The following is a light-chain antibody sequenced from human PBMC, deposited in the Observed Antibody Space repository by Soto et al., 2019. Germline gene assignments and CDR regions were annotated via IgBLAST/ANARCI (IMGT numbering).Light chain of an antibody. CDR1: QDITTY. CDR2: GAS. Sequence: DIQMTQSPSSLSASVGDRATITCQASQDITTYLNWFQQKPGKAPKLLIYGASNLETGVPSRFSGSGSGTDFTFAISSLQPEDIATYYCQQYDTIQYTFGQGTKLEIK. CDR3: QQYDTIQYT. V-gene: IGKV1-33*01. J-gene: IGKJ2*01.